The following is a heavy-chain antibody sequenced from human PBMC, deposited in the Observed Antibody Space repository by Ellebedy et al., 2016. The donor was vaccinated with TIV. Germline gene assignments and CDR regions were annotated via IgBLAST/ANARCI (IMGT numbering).Heavy chain of an antibody. J-gene: IGHJ6*02. CDR1: GGTFSSYG. CDR2: MNPNSGNT. D-gene: IGHD6-6*01. Sequence: AASVKVSCKASGGTFSSYGINWARQATGQGLEWMGWMNPNSGNTGYAQKFQGRVTMTRNTSISTAYMELSSLRSEDTAVYYCASSSSSYYYYYGMDVWGQGTTVTVSS. V-gene: IGHV1-8*02. CDR3: ASSSSSYYYYYGMDV.